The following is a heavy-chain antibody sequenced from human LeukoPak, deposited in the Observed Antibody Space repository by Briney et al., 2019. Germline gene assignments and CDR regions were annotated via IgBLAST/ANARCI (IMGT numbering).Heavy chain of an antibody. V-gene: IGHV4/OR15-8*01. CDR3: ASDSHCSGSRCPFDG. CDR1: AGSISSSAW. Sequence: AETLSLTCAVSAGSISSSAWWRWVRQPPGKGLEWIGYIYQTESPKYNASLQSRVTISRDSSKNQFSLKMTSVTAADTAVYYGASDSHCSGSRCPFDGWGKGALVTASS. D-gene: IGHD2-2*01. J-gene: IGHJ4*02. CDR2: IYQTESP.